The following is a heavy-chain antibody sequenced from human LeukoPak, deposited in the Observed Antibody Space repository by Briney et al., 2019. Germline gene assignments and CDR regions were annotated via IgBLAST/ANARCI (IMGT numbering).Heavy chain of an antibody. D-gene: IGHD3-10*01. Sequence: GGSLRLSCAASGFTFSSYSMNWVRQAPGKGLEWVSSISSSGSTIYYADSVKGRFTISRDNAKNSLYLQMNSLRAEDTAVYYCARAGYYFDYWGQGTLVTVSS. V-gene: IGHV3-48*04. CDR3: ARAGYYFDY. J-gene: IGHJ4*02. CDR1: GFTFSSYS. CDR2: ISSSGSTI.